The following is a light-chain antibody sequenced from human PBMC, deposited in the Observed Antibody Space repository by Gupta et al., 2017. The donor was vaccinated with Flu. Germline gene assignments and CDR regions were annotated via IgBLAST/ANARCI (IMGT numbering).Light chain of an antibody. CDR2: GNN. CDR1: SSNIGARYD. J-gene: IGLJ3*02. Sequence: QSVLTQPPSVSGAPGQRVAISCTGHSSNIGARYDVHWYQQLPGTAPRLLSSGNNNRPSGVPDRFSASRSGTSASLAITGLQAEDEADDYCQSYDSSLGGSWVFGVGTKLTVL. V-gene: IGLV1-40*01. CDR3: QSYDSSLGGSWV.